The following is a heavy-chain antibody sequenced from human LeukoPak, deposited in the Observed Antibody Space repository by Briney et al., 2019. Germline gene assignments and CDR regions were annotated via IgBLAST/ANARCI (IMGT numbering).Heavy chain of an antibody. CDR1: GYSISSGYY. CDR3: ARPLYSSGWYALDY. D-gene: IGHD6-19*01. J-gene: IGHJ4*02. Sequence: PSETLSLTCTVSGYSISSGYYWGWIRQPPGKGLEWIGSIYYSGSTNYNPSLKSRVTISVDTSKNQFSLKLSSVTAADTAVYYCARPLYSSGWYALDYWGQGTLVTVSS. V-gene: IGHV4-38-2*02. CDR2: IYYSGST.